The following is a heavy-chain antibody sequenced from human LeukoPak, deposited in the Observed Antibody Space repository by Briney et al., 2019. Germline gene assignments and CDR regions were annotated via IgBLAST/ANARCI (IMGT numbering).Heavy chain of an antibody. CDR1: GFTFSSYW. Sequence: GGSLRLSCAVSGFTFSSYWMHWVRQAPGKGLVWVSRINSDGSSTSYADSVKGRFTISRDNAKNTLYLQMNSLRAEDTAVYYCARDILTGLGYMDVWGKGTTVTISS. CDR3: ARDILTGLGYMDV. D-gene: IGHD3-9*01. CDR2: INSDGSST. J-gene: IGHJ6*03. V-gene: IGHV3-74*01.